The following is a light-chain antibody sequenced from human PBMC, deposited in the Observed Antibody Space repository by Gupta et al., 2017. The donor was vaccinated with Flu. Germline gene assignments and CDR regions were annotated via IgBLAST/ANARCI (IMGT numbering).Light chain of an antibody. J-gene: IGLJ3*02. CDR3: CSYAGSYTVWV. V-gene: IGLV2-11*01. CDR1: SSDVGGYNY. Sequence: QSALTQPRSVSGSPGQSVTISCTGTSSDVGGYNYVSWYQQHPGKAPKLMIYDVSKRPSGVPDRFSGSKSGTTASLTSSGLQAEDAADYYCCSYAGSYTVWVFGGGTKLTVL. CDR2: DVS.